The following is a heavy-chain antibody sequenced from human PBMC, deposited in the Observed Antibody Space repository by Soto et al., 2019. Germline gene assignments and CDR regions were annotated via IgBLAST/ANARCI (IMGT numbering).Heavy chain of an antibody. V-gene: IGHV4-59*08. J-gene: IGHJ6*02. CDR2: IYYSGST. CDR3: ARHFDTGGMGV. D-gene: IGHD3-10*01. CDR1: GGSISGYY. Sequence: QVQLQESGPGLVKSSETLSLSCTVSGGSISGYYWSWIRQPPGKGLEWIGYIYYSGSTNYSPSLKSGSTKYTSSLKSRVTISADTSKNQFSLKLNSMTAADTAVYYCARHFDTGGMGVWGQGTTVTVSS.